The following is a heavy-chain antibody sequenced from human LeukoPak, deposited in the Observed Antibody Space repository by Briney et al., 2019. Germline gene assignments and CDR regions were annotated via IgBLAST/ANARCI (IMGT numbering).Heavy chain of an antibody. CDR1: GFTFSSYG. CDR2: MRYDGSDQ. J-gene: IGHJ4*02. CDR3: AKDKVVLMVYAISSFDY. D-gene: IGHD2-8*01. V-gene: IGHV3-30*02. Sequence: GGSLRLSCAASGFTFSSYGMHWVRQAPGKGLEWVAFMRYDGSDQYYADSVKGRFTISRDNSKNTLYLQMNSLRAEDTAVYYCAKDKVVLMVYAISSFDYWGQGTLVTVSS.